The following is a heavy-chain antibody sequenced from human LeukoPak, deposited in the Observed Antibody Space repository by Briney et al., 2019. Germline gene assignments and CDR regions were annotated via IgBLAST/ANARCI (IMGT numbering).Heavy chain of an antibody. CDR2: IKQDGSEK. Sequence: GGSLRLSCAASGFTFSSYWMSWVCQAPGKGLEWVANIKQDGSEKYYVDSVKGRFTISRDNAKNSLYLQMNSLRAEDTAVYYCARELAASYYYYGMDVWGQGTTVTVSS. CDR1: GFTFSSYW. V-gene: IGHV3-7*01. D-gene: IGHD6-13*01. J-gene: IGHJ6*02. CDR3: ARELAASYYYYGMDV.